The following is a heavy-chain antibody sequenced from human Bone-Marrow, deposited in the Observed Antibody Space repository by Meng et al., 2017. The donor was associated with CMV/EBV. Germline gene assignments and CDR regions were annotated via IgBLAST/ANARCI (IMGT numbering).Heavy chain of an antibody. Sequence: GESLKISCAAFGFTFSSYRMNWVRQAPGKGLEWVSYISSTSDYIGYADSVKGRFTISRDNARNSLLLQMNSLRVEDTAVYYCARGIRGSDYYYGMDVWGQGTTVTVSS. D-gene: IGHD3-10*01. CDR2: ISSTSDYI. V-gene: IGHV3-21*01. J-gene: IGHJ6*02. CDR3: ARGIRGSDYYYGMDV. CDR1: GFTFSSYR.